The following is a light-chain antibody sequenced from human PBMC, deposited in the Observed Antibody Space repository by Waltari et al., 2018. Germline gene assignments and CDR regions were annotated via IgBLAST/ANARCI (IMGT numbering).Light chain of an antibody. CDR3: SSYTSSSTPVV. V-gene: IGLV2-14*01. CDR1: SSDGGGYNY. Sequence: QSALTQPAPVSASPGQSITISCTGTSSDGGGYNYVSWYQQHPGKAPKLMIYEVSNRPSGVSNRFSGSKAGNTASLTISGLQAEDEADYYCSSYTSSSTPVVFGGGTKLTVL. J-gene: IGLJ2*01. CDR2: EVS.